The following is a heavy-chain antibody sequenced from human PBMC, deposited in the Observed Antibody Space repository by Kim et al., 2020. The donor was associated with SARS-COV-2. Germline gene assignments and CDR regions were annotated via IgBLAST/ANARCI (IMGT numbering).Heavy chain of an antibody. Sequence: GGSLRLSCAASGFTFSTYTFNWVRQAPGKGLEWVSYIDTSSATILYADSVKGRFTISRDNAKNLVILHMSSLRDEDTAVYYCARGIFSGGYQQPDYWGQG. CDR1: GFTFSTYT. CDR3: ARGIFSGGYQQPDY. D-gene: IGHD3-22*01. CDR2: IDTSSATI. V-gene: IGHV3-48*02. J-gene: IGHJ4*02.